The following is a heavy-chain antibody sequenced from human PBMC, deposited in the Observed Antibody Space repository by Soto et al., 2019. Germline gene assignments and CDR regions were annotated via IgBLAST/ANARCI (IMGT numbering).Heavy chain of an antibody. D-gene: IGHD3-10*01. CDR3: AGGWYYGSGSPFDP. CDR1: GYTFTSYD. CDR2: MNPNSGNT. J-gene: IGHJ5*02. Sequence: QVQLVQSGAEVKKPGASVKVSCKASGYTFTSYDINWVRQATGQGLEWMGWMNPNSGNTGYAQKFQGRVTMTRNTSISTGYMELSSMRSEDPAVYYCAGGWYYGSGSPFDPWCQGTLVTGSS. V-gene: IGHV1-8*01.